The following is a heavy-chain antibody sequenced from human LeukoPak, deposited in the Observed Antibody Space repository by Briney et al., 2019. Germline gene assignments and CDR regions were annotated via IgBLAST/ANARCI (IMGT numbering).Heavy chain of an antibody. Sequence: SETLSLTCTVSGGSISSSDYYWSWIRQHPGKGLEWIGYIHYSGSTYYNPSLKSRITISVDTAGNQFSLWLSSVTAADTAVYYCARKISYISVFDYWGQGTLVTVSS. V-gene: IGHV4-31*03. CDR2: IHYSGST. CDR1: GGSISSSDYY. D-gene: IGHD2-15*01. J-gene: IGHJ4*02. CDR3: ARKISYISVFDY.